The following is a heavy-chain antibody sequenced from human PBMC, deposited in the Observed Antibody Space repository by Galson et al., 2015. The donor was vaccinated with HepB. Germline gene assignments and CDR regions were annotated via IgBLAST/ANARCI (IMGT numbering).Heavy chain of an antibody. CDR2: INPSGGST. J-gene: IGHJ6*02. Sequence: SVKVSCKASGYTFTSYYMHWVRQAPGQGLEWMGIINPSGGSTSYAQKFQGRVTMTRDTSISTAYMELSRLRSDDTAVYYCASSVGYYYYGMDVWGQGTTVTVSS. CDR3: ASSVGYYYYGMDV. CDR1: GYTFTSYY. V-gene: IGHV1-46*01.